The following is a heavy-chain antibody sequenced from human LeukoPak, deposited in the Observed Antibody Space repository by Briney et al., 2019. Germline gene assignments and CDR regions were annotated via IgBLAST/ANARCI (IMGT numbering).Heavy chain of an antibody. V-gene: IGHV4-59*01. D-gene: IGHD4-17*01. Sequence: SETLSLTCTVSGGSISSYYWSWIRQPPGKGLEWIGYIYYSGSTNYNPSLKSRVTISVDTSKNQFSLKLSSVTAADTAVYYCARDATVYGDYECDYWGQGTLVSVPS. J-gene: IGHJ4*02. CDR2: IYYSGST. CDR3: ARDATVYGDYECDY. CDR1: GGSISSYY.